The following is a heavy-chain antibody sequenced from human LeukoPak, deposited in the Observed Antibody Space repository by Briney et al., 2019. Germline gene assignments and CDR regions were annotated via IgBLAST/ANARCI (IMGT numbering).Heavy chain of an antibody. D-gene: IGHD2-21*01. CDR2: INHSGST. CDR1: GGSFSGYY. J-gene: IGHJ4*02. Sequence: SETLSLTCAVYGGSFSGYYWSWIRQPPGKGLEWIGEINHSGSTNYNPSLKSRVTISVDTSKNQFSLKLSSVTAADTAVYYCADCGGDCYWGQGTLVTVSS. CDR3: ADCGGDCY. V-gene: IGHV4-34*01.